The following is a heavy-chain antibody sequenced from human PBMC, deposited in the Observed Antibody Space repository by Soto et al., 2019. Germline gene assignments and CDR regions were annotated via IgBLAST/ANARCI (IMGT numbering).Heavy chain of an antibody. CDR1: GASISSSNW. D-gene: IGHD6-19*01. CDR3: AKDRRGVTAVGGNWFDP. CDR2: IYHSGST. Sequence: SETLSLTCAVSGASISSSNWWNWVRQPPGKGLEWIGEIYHSGSTNYNPSLKSRVTISVDKSKNQFSLNLNSVTAADTAVYYCAKDRRGVTAVGGNWFDPWGQGTLVTVSS. V-gene: IGHV4-4*02. J-gene: IGHJ5*02.